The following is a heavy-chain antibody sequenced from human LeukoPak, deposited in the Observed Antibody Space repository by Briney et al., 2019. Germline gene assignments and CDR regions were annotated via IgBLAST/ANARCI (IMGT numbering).Heavy chain of an antibody. CDR3: TTLWFGESQRSH. CDR2: NKSESDGGTA. J-gene: IGHJ4*02. D-gene: IGHD3-10*01. Sequence: PGGSLRLSCAASGFTFSNAWMSWVRQAPGKGLEWVGRNKSESDGGTADYAAPVKGRFTNSRHDSKNTQYLQMNSLKTEDTGVYYCTTLWFGESQRSHWGQGTLVTVSS. V-gene: IGHV3-15*01. CDR1: GFTFSNAW.